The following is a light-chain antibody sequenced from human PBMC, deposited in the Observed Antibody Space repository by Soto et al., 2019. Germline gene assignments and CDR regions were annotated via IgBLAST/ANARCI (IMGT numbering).Light chain of an antibody. V-gene: IGKV2-28*01. CDR3: MQALQTPQVT. CDR1: QSLLHSDGYNY. Sequence: IVMTQSPLSLPVTPGEPASISCRSSQSLLHSDGYNYLDWYLQKPGQSPQLLIYLGSSRASGVPDGFSGSGSATDFTLKISRLEAEDVGIYYCMQALQTPQVTFGPGTKVDIK. CDR2: LGS. J-gene: IGKJ3*01.